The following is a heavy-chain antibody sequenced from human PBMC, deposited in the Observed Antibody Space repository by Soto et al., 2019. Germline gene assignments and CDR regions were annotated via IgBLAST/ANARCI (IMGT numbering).Heavy chain of an antibody. CDR3: ARGTYYSSDNGYYYFDS. V-gene: IGHV3-21*05. D-gene: IGHD3-3*01. Sequence: GRSRRLSXEPSAFTFSSVSMIWHSQAPGNCLEFVSFSIRTSNVIYNIYAVKGRVTTSRNNGKNLLFVQMNDLRGEDTAVYLCARGTYYSSDNGYYYFDSWGKGTLVTVS. CDR1: AFTFSSVS. J-gene: IGHJ4*02. CDR2: SIRTSNVI.